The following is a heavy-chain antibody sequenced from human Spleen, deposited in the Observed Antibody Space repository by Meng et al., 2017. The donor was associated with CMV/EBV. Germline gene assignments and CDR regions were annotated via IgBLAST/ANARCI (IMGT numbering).Heavy chain of an antibody. D-gene: IGHD3-10*01. Sequence: GESLKISCATSGFTFDNYTMSWVRQAPGKGLEWVSLTYGDGTKAYYADSVKGRFSISRDNSRNTLYLQMNSLKAEDTAVYYCAKVAGSFPYDAFDMWGQGTMVTVSS. CDR2: TYGDGTKA. V-gene: IGHV3-23*03. CDR3: AKVAGSFPYDAFDM. CDR1: GFTFDNYT. J-gene: IGHJ3*02.